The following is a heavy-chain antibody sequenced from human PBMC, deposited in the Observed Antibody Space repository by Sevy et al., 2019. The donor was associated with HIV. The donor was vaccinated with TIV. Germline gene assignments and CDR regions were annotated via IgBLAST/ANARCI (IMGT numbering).Heavy chain of an antibody. J-gene: IGHJ4*02. CDR1: GFTFSSYG. V-gene: IGHV3-30*18. D-gene: IGHD5-18*01. Sequence: GGSLRLSCAASGFTFSSYGMHWVRQAPGKGLEWVAVISYDGSNKYYADSVKGRFTISRDNSKNTLYLQMNSLRAGDTAVYYCANHHVDTAMVNDYWGQGTLVTVSS. CDR3: ANHHVDTAMVNDY. CDR2: ISYDGSNK.